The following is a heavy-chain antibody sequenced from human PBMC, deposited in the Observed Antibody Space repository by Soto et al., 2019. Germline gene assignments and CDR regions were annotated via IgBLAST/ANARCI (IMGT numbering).Heavy chain of an antibody. D-gene: IGHD3-10*01. Sequence: GGSLRLSCAASGFTFISYAMSWVRQAPGKGLEWVSAISGSGGSTYYADSVKGRFTISRDNSKNTLYLQMNSLRAEDTAVYYCAKDSPEILWFGELQPYWGQGTLVTVSS. V-gene: IGHV3-23*01. CDR1: GFTFISYA. CDR3: AKDSPEILWFGELQPY. J-gene: IGHJ4*02. CDR2: ISGSGGST.